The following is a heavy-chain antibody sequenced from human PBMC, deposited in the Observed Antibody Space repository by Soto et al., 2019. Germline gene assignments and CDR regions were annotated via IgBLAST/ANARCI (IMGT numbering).Heavy chain of an antibody. Sequence: GGSLRLSCAASGFTFSGYAMHWVRQASGKGLEWVGRIRSKANSYAPSYAASVKGRFTISRDDSKNTAHLHMNSLKSEDPAVYDGSCITREEGTDWYFDLWGRGTLVTVSS. CDR3: SCITREEGTDWYFDL. V-gene: IGHV3-73*01. CDR1: GFTFSGYA. D-gene: IGHD1-20*01. J-gene: IGHJ2*01. CDR2: IRSKANSYAP.